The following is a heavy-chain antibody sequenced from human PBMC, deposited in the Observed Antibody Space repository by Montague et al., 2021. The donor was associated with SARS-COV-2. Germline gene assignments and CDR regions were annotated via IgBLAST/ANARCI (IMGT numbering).Heavy chain of an antibody. CDR2: IYYSGDT. J-gene: IGHJ4*02. D-gene: IGHD4-11*01. Sequence: SETLSLTCSFSGGPISTDSYYWGWIRQPPRKGLEWIGSIYYSGDTYYNPSLKSRVTISVDTSKNQFSLRLSSVTAADTAVYYCVRGGDYTDYGRVDYWGQGTLVIVSS. V-gene: IGHV4-39*01. CDR1: GGPISTDSYY. CDR3: VRGGDYTDYGRVDY.